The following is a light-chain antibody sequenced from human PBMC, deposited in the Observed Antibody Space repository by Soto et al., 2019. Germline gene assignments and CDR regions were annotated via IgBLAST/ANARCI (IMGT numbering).Light chain of an antibody. CDR1: QTVSSNS. Sequence: EIVLTQSPGTLSLSPGERATLSCRASQTVSSNSLAWYQQKPGQAPTLLIYGASSRATGIPDRFSGSGSGTDFILTINRLEPEDFAMYYCQQYGSSPPLTFAGGTQVEIK. CDR3: QQYGSSPPLT. V-gene: IGKV3-20*01. J-gene: IGKJ4*01. CDR2: GAS.